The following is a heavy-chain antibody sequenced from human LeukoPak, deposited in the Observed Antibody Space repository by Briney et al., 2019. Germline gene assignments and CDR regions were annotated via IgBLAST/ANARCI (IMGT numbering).Heavy chain of an antibody. J-gene: IGHJ4*02. CDR2: INAVDADT. CDR3: AKQFLGAN. V-gene: IGHV3-23*01. CDR1: GFIFSNHA. D-gene: IGHD4/OR15-4a*01. Sequence: PGGSLRLSCAASGFIFSNHAMTWVRQAPGKGLEYVSTINAVDADTYCADAVKGRFTVSRDNSKNTLYLQMNSLRADDTAVYYCAKQFLGANWGQGTLVTVSS.